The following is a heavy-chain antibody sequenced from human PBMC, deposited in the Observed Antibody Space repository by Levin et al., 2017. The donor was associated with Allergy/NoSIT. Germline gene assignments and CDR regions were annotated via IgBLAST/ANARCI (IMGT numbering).Heavy chain of an antibody. D-gene: IGHD3-10*01. CDR2: INHSGST. J-gene: IGHJ4*02. CDR1: GGSFSGYY. Sequence: PSETLSLTCAVYGGSFSGYYWSWIRQPPGKGLEWIGEINHSGSTNYNPSLKSRVTISVDTSKNQFSLNLSSVTAADTAVYYCGAGSGSIFDYWGQGTLVTVSS. V-gene: IGHV4-34*01. CDR3: GAGSGSIFDY.